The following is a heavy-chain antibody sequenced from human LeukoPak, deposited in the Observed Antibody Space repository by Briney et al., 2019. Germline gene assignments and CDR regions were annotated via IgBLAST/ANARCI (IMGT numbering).Heavy chain of an antibody. D-gene: IGHD2-2*01. CDR1: GYTFTSYG. CDR3: ARGCSSTSCYWSDY. J-gene: IGHJ4*02. V-gene: IGHV1-18*01. CDR2: ISAYNGNT. Sequence: GASVKVSCKASGYTFTSYGISWVRQAPGQGLEWMGWISAYNGNTNYAQKLQGRVTMTTDTSTSTAYTELRSLRSDDTAVYYCARGCSSTSCYWSDYWGQGTLVTVSS.